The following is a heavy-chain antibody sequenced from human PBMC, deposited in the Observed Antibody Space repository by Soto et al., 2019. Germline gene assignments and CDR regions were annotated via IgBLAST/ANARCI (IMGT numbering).Heavy chain of an antibody. J-gene: IGHJ6*03. CDR1: GFTFSSYS. CDR3: ARGPTSPRIQPEPGASYYYYYMDV. V-gene: IGHV3-21*01. D-gene: IGHD5-18*01. CDR2: ISSSSSYI. Sequence: GGSLRLSCAASGFTFSSYSMNWVHQAPGKGLEWVSSISSSSSYIYYADSVKGRFTISRHNAKNSLYLQMNSLRAEDTAVYYCARGPTSPRIQPEPGASYYYYYMDVWGKGTTVTVSS.